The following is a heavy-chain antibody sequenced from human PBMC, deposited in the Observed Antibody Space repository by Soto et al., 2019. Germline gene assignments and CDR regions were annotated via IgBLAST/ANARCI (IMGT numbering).Heavy chain of an antibody. CDR2: ISSPSSSI. CDR3: ARDLTFPATRRGMDV. Sequence: GGSLRLSCAASGFTFSTYSMNWVRQAPGKGLEWLSYISSPSSSIYYADSIKGRFTISRDNAKNLLYLQMNSLRDQDTAVCYCARDLTFPATRRGMDVWGQGTTVTVSS. J-gene: IGHJ6*02. CDR1: GFTFSTYS. V-gene: IGHV3-48*02.